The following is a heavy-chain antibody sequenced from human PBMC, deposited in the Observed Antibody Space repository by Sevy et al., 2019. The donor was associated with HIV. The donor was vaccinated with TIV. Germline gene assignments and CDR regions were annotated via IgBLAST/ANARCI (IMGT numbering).Heavy chain of an antibody. Sequence: GGSLRLSCVASGFTFSMYSVLWVRQAPGKGLEWLTLISYDGSNKYYADSVKGRFTISRDNSNNILYLQMNSLRVEDTALYFCARVAVEYCSNDCYHRFDHWGLGTLVTVSS. CDR2: ISYDGSNK. CDR1: GFTFSMYS. D-gene: IGHD2-2*01. CDR3: ARVAVEYCSNDCYHRFDH. J-gene: IGHJ4*02. V-gene: IGHV3-30*04.